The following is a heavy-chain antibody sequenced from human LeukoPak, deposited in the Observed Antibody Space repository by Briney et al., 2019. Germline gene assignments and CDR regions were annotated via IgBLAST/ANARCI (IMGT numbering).Heavy chain of an antibody. CDR1: GYTFTGHY. V-gene: IGHV1-69*05. Sequence: GASVKVSCKXSGYTFTGHYMHWVRQAPGQGLEWMGRIIPIFGTANYAQKFQGRVTITTDESTSTAYMELSSLRSEDTAVYYCARAPTPSTNYYYYYMDVWGKGTTVTVSS. D-gene: IGHD4-11*01. CDR3: ARAPTPSTNYYYYYMDV. J-gene: IGHJ6*03. CDR2: IIPIFGTA.